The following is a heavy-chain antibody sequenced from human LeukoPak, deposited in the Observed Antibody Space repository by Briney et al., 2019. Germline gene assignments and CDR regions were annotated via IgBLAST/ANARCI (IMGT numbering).Heavy chain of an antibody. V-gene: IGHV3-9*01. CDR3: AKDNRRHYTSGPNPDSLH. CDR1: GFIFNNYA. CDR2: ISWNSGTI. D-gene: IGHD6-19*01. J-gene: IGHJ4*02. Sequence: GGSLRLSCAGSGFIFNNYAMHWVRQPPGKGLEWVSGISWNSGTIDYADSVRGRFTISRDNAKNSLYLQMDRLRVEDTAFYYCAKDNRRHYTSGPNPDSLHWGQGALVTVSS.